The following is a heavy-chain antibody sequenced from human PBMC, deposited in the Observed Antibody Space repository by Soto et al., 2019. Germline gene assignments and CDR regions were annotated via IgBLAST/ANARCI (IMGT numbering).Heavy chain of an antibody. D-gene: IGHD2-15*01. V-gene: IGHV4-39*01. CDR2: INYSGST. J-gene: IGHJ5*02. Sequence: QLQLQESGPGLVKPSETLSLTCTVSGGSISSSSYYWGWIRQPPGKGLEWIGTINYSGSTYYNPSLKSRVTISVDASKNQFSLKLSSVTAADTAVYYCARRPYQGGSCSGGSCASSWFDTWGQGTLVTVSS. CDR3: ARRPYQGGSCSGGSCASSWFDT. CDR1: GGSISSSSYY.